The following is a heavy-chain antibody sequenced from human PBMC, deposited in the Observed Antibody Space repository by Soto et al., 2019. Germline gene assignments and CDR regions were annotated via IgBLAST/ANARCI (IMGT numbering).Heavy chain of an antibody. CDR1: GFTFSSYG. V-gene: IGHV3-33*01. Sequence: QVQLVESGGGVVQPGRSLRLSCAASGFTFSSYGMHWVRQAPGKGLEWVAVIWYDGSNKYYADSVKGRFTISRDNSKNPLYVQMNSLRAEDTAVYYFARDENFGDYSYDMDVWGKGTTVTVSS. J-gene: IGHJ6*03. CDR3: ARDENFGDYSYDMDV. D-gene: IGHD3-10*01. CDR2: IWYDGSNK.